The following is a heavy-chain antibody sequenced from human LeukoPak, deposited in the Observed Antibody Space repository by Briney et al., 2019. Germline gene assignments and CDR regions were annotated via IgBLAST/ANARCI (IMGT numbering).Heavy chain of an antibody. CDR2: ISDSGGST. CDR1: GFTFSSYA. CDR3: AKVSGSSWYGGAFDI. D-gene: IGHD6-13*01. Sequence: GGSLRLSCAASGFTFSSYAMSWVRQAPGKGLEWVSAISDSGGSTYYADSVKGRFSISRYNSKNTLYLQMNSLRAEDTAVYYCAKVSGSSWYGGAFDIWGQGTMVTVSS. J-gene: IGHJ3*02. V-gene: IGHV3-23*01.